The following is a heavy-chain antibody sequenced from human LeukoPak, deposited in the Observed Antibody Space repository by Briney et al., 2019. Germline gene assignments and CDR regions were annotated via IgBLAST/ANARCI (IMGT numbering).Heavy chain of an antibody. CDR1: GYTFTGYG. V-gene: IGHV1-18*01. J-gene: IGHJ4*02. Sequence: ASVKVSCKASGYTFTGYGISWVRQAPGQGLEWMGWISAYNGNTNYAQKLQGRVTMTTDTSTSTAYMELRSLRSDDTAVYYCARGGDILTGYYSPLDYWGQGTLVTVSS. CDR3: ARGGDILTGYYSPLDY. CDR2: ISAYNGNT. D-gene: IGHD3-9*01.